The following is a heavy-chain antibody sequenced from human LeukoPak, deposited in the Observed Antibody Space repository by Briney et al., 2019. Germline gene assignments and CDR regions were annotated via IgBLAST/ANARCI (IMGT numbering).Heavy chain of an antibody. CDR1: GYFFTSHY. J-gene: IGHJ4*02. CDR2: IITSSGYT. V-gene: IGHV1-46*01. CDR3: ARGGSGNGFDY. Sequence: ASVKVSCKASGYFFTSHYMHWVRQAPGQGLEWMGVIITSSGYTTYPQKFQGRITMTRDTSTSTVYMELSSLTSDDTAVYSCARGGSGNGFDYWGQGTLVTDSS. D-gene: IGHD3-3*01.